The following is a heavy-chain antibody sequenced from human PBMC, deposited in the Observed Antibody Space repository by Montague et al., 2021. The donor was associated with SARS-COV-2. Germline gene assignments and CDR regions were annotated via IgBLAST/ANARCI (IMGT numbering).Heavy chain of an antibody. CDR1: GGSISSYY. J-gene: IGHJ4*02. CDR2: IYYSGST. D-gene: IGHD5-24*01. CDR3: ARVFQRWRQVDHYFDY. Sequence: SETLSLTCTVSGGSISSYYWSWIRQPPGKGLEWIGYIYYSGSTNYNPSXXSRVTISVDTSKNQFSLKLSSVTAADTAVYYCARVFQRWRQVDHYFDYWGQGTLVTVSS. V-gene: IGHV4-59*01.